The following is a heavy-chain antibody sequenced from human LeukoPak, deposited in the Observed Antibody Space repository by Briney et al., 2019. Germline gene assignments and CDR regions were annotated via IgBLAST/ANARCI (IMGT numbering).Heavy chain of an antibody. CDR3: ARDPAWLGLDY. J-gene: IGHJ4*02. CDR2: INHSGST. V-gene: IGHV4-34*01. CDR1: GGSFSGYY. Sequence: PSETLSLTCAVYGGSFSGYYWSWIRQPPGKGLEWIGEINHSGSTNYNPSLKSRVTISVDTSKNQFSLKLSSVTAADTAAYYCARDPAWLGLDYWGQGTLVTVSS. D-gene: IGHD6-19*01.